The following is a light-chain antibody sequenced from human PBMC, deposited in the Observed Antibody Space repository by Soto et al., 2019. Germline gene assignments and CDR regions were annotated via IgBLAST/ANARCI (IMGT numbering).Light chain of an antibody. V-gene: IGLV3-9*01. CDR1: NIGSKN. CDR2: RDS. J-gene: IGLJ2*01. Sequence: SYELTQPLSVSVALGQTARITCGGNNIGSKNVHWYQQKSGQAPVLVIYRDSNRPSGIPERFSGSNSGNTATLTISRAQAGDEADYYCQVWDSSTPVVFGGGTQLTVL. CDR3: QVWDSSTPVV.